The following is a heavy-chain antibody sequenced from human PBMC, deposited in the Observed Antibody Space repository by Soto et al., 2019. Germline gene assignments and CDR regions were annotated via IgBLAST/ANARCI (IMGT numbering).Heavy chain of an antibody. D-gene: IGHD6-13*01. CDR2: IYTSGST. CDR1: GGSISSYY. J-gene: IGHJ6*02. CDR3: ARDLEEYSSSWRTYYYYYYGMDV. Sequence: SETLSLTCTVSGGSISSYYWSWIRQPAGKGLEWIGRIYTSGSTNYNPSLKSRVTMSVDTSKNQFSLKLSSVTAADTAVYYCARDLEEYSSSWRTYYYYYYGMDVWGQGTTVTAP. V-gene: IGHV4-4*07.